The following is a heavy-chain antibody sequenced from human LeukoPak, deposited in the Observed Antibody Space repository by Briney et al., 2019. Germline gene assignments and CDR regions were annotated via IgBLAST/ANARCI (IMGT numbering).Heavy chain of an antibody. CDR3: ARGFLGAGTVGATSGY. J-gene: IGHJ4*02. D-gene: IGHD1-26*01. Sequence: GSLRLSCAASGFTFSSYGMSWVRQPPGKGLEWIGSIYYSGNTYYNPSLKSRVTISVDTSKNQFSLKVNSVTAADTAVYYCARGFLGAGTVGATSGYWGQGTLVTVSS. V-gene: IGHV4-39*01. CDR1: GFTFSSYG. CDR2: IYYSGNT.